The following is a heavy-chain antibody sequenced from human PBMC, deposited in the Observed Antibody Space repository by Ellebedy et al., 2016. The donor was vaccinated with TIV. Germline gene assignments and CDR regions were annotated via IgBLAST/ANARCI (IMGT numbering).Heavy chain of an antibody. CDR2: IWYDGSNK. CDR3: ARSRDYQGGGGMDV. CDR1: GFTFSSYG. J-gene: IGHJ6*02. Sequence: GESLKISCAASGFTFSSYGMHWVRQAPGKGLEWVAVIWYDGSNKYYADSVKGRFTISRGNSKNTLYLQMNSLRAEDTAVYYCARSRDYQGGGGMDVWGQGTTVTVSS. D-gene: IGHD2-2*01. V-gene: IGHV3-33*01.